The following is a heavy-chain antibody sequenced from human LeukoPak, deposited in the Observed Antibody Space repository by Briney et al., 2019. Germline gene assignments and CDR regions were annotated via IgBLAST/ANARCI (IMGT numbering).Heavy chain of an antibody. CDR3: AHSGGNRGAKNNPFDP. J-gene: IGHJ5*02. V-gene: IGHV2-5*02. D-gene: IGHD1-14*01. Sequence: SGPTLVNPTQTLTLTCTFSGFSLSTTGVGVGWIRQPPGKALEWLAFIYWDDDKRYSPSLKSRLTITKDTSKNQVVLTIINMDPVDTAKYYCAHSGGNRGAKNNPFDPGGQGPLVPVPS. CDR2: IYWDDDK. CDR1: GFSLSTTGVG.